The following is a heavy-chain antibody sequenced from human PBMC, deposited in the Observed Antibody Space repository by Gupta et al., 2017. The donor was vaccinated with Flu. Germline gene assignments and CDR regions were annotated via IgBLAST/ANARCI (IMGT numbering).Heavy chain of an antibody. CDR1: Y. J-gene: IGHJ5*02. V-gene: IGHV1-2*06. CDR3: ARDRITGTAVLVRWFDP. Sequence: YMHWVRQAPGQGLEWMGRINPNSGGTNYAQKFQGRVTMTRDTSISTAYMELSRLRSDDTAVYYCARDRITGTAVLVRWFDPWGQGTLVTVSS. D-gene: IGHD1-7*01. CDR2: INPNSGGT.